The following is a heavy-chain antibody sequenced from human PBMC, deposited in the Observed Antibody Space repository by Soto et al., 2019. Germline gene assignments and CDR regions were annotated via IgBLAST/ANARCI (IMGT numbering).Heavy chain of an antibody. J-gene: IGHJ6*02. Sequence: XDSLRLPVAASGFTITRHWTPGVRRAPGKGLVWVSRSNGDSSSGDYADSVRGRFTSSGDNAKNKLNLQMNSLRGEDTALYFCAREVAPGGLRPSSLMDVWGQGTTVTVSS. CDR2: SNGDSSSG. CDR1: GFTITRHW. D-gene: IGHD2-15*01. CDR3: AREVAPGGLRPSSLMDV. V-gene: IGHV3-74*01.